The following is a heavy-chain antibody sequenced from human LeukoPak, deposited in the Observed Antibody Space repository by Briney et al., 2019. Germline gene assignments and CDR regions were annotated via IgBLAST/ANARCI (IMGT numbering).Heavy chain of an antibody. CDR3: AKSLYCSGGSRAGYFDY. V-gene: IGHV3-48*03. Sequence: GGSLRLSCAASGFTFSSYEMNWVRQAPGKGLEWVSYSSSSGSTIYYADSVKGRFTISRDNAKKSLYLQMNSLRAEDTAVYYCAKSLYCSGGSRAGYFDYWGQGNLVTVSS. J-gene: IGHJ4*02. CDR2: SSSSGSTI. CDR1: GFTFSSYE. D-gene: IGHD2-15*01.